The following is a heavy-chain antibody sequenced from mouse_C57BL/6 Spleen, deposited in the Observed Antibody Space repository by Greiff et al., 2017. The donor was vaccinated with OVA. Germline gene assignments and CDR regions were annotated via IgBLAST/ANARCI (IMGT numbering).Heavy chain of an antibody. J-gene: IGHJ4*01. CDR2: ISSGSSTI. Sequence: EVHLVESGGGLVKPGGSLKLSCAASGFTFSDYGMHWVRQAPEKGLEWVAYISSGSSTIYYADTVKGRFTISRDNAKNTLFLQMTSLRSEDTAMYYCARSYYSNYEDYAMDYWGQGTSVTVSS. CDR1: GFTFSDYG. CDR3: ARSYYSNYEDYAMDY. D-gene: IGHD2-5*01. V-gene: IGHV5-17*01.